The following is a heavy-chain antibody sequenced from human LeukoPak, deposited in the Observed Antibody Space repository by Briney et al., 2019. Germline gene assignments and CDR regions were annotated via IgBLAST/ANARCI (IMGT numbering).Heavy chain of an antibody. J-gene: IGHJ3*02. Sequence: GGSLRLSCAASGFTFRSYGMHWVRQAPGKGLEWVAVISYDGSNKYYADSVKGRFTISRDNSKNTLYLQMNSLRAEDTAVYYCARAGRELLDAFDIWGQGTMVTVSS. D-gene: IGHD1-26*01. CDR2: ISYDGSNK. V-gene: IGHV3-30*19. CDR3: ARAGRELLDAFDI. CDR1: GFTFRSYG.